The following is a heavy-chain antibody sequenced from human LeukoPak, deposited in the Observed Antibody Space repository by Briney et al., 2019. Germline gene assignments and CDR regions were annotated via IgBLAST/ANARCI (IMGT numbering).Heavy chain of an antibody. CDR2: IIPIFGTA. J-gene: IGHJ4*02. D-gene: IGHD3-16*02. Sequence: SVKVSCKASGYTFTGYFMHWVRQAPGQGLEWMGGIIPIFGTANYAQKFQGRVTITADKSTSTAYMELSSLRSEDTAVYYCAKAYEGVWGTYRKFDYWGQGTLVTVSS. CDR3: AKAYEGVWGTYRKFDY. CDR1: GYTFTGYF. V-gene: IGHV1-69*06.